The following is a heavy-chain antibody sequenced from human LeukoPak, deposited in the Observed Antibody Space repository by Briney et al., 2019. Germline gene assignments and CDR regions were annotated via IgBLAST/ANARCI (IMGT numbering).Heavy chain of an antibody. CDR3: ARGIAAGYYYYYYMDV. CDR1: GFTFSSYS. D-gene: IGHD6-13*01. V-gene: IGHV3-48*01. CDR2: ISSSSSTI. J-gene: IGHJ6*03. Sequence: GGSLRLSCAAPGFTFSSYSMNWVRQAPGKGLEWVSYISSSSSTIYYADSVKGRFTISRDNAKNSLYLQMNSLRAEDTAVYYCARGIAAGYYYYYYMDVWGKGTTVTVSS.